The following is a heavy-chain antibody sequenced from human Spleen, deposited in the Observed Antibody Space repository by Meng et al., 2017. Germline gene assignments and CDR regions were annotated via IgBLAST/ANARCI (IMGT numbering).Heavy chain of an antibody. V-gene: IGHV4-31*01. CDR2: IYYSGST. D-gene: IGHD4-11*01. J-gene: IGHJ4*02. Sequence: VRLQESGPGLVKPSQPLSLTCTFSGGSISSGGYYWSWIRQHPGKRLEWIGYIYYSGSTYYNPSLKTLVTISVDTSQNNLSLKLSSVTAADSAVYYCARGPTTMAHDFDYWGQGTLVTVSS. CDR1: GGSISSGGYY. CDR3: ARGPTTMAHDFDY.